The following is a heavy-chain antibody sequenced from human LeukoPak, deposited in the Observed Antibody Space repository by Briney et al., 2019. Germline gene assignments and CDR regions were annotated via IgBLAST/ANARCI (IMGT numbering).Heavy chain of an antibody. Sequence: SETLSLTCTVSGGSISSSSYYWGWIRQPPGKGLEWIGSIYYSGSTYYNPSLKSRVTISVDTSKNQFSLKLSSVTAADTAVYYCARQVGYCSGGSCYSNYWGQGTLVTVS. D-gene: IGHD2-15*01. V-gene: IGHV4-39*01. CDR2: IYYSGST. CDR1: GGSISSSSYY. CDR3: ARQVGYCSGGSCYSNY. J-gene: IGHJ4*02.